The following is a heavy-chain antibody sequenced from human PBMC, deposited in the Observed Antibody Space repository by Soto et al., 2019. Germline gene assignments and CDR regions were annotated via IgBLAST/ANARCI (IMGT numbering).Heavy chain of an antibody. D-gene: IGHD2-2*01. CDR3: ARGPRCVGSSTSCYPRPFNWFDP. V-gene: IGHV4-34*01. J-gene: IGHJ5*02. CDR2: INHSGST. Sequence: SETLSLTCAVYGGSFSGYYWSWIRQPPGKGLEWIGEINHSGSTNYNPSLKSRVTISVDTSKNQFSLKLSSVTAADTAVYYCARGPRCVGSSTSCYPRPFNWFDPWGQGTLVTVSS. CDR1: GGSFSGYY.